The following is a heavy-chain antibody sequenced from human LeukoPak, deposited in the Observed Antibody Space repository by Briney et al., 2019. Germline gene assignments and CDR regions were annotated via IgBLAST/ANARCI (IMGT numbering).Heavy chain of an antibody. CDR2: ISGSGGST. Sequence: GGSLRLSCAASGFIFSSYAMSWVRQAPGKGLEWVSTISGSGGSTYYADSVKGRFTISRDNSKNTVYLQMNSLRAEDTAVYYCAALHLGYCSSSCYADYWGQGTLVTVSS. CDR3: AALHLGYCSSSCYADY. D-gene: IGHD2-2*01. CDR1: GFIFSSYA. J-gene: IGHJ4*02. V-gene: IGHV3-23*01.